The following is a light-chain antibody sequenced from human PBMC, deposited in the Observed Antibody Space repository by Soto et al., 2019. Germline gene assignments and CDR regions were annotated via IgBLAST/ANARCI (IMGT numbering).Light chain of an antibody. J-gene: IGKJ4*01. CDR2: DAS. CDR1: QDISTA. Sequence: AVQLTHSPSSLSASLGDRVTITRRASQDISTALVWYHQKPGEAPKFLMSDASSLEGGVPSRFSGSGSGTEVAVTIVTLQAEDFGTNHCQHFKSYQRTVGGGTIVDIK. CDR3: QHFKSYQRT. V-gene: IGKV1-13*02.